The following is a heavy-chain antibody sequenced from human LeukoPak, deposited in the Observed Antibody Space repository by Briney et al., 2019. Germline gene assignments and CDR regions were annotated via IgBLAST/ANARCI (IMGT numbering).Heavy chain of an antibody. CDR2: IYYSGST. J-gene: IGHJ2*01. CDR3: AVIKGGLLVLWYFDL. D-gene: IGHD2-15*01. Sequence: TPSETLSLTCTVSGGSISSSSYYWGWIRQPPGKGLEWIGSIYYSGSTYYNPSLKSRVTISVDTSKNQFSLKLSPVTAADTAVYYCAVIKGGLLVLWYFDLWGRGTLVTVSS. V-gene: IGHV4-39*01. CDR1: GGSISSSSYY.